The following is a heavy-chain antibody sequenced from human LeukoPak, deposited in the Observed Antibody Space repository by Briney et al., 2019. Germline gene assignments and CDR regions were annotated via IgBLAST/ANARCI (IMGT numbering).Heavy chain of an antibody. CDR2: ISSSSTTI. J-gene: IGHJ4*02. CDR3: ARQTGSASRFFDY. V-gene: IGHV3-48*02. Sequence: RGSLRLSCAASGFTFSTYTMNWVRQAPGKGLEWVSSISSSSTTIYYADYVKGRFTISRDNAKNSLYLQMNSLRDEDTAVYYCARQTGSASRFFDYWGQGILITVSS. D-gene: IGHD1-1*01. CDR1: GFTFSTYT.